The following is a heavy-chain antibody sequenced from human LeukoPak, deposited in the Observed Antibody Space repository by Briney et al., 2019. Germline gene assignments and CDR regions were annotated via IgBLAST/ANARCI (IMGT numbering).Heavy chain of an antibody. CDR1: GGSFSGYY. CDR3: AGHIVVVPAAIGYYYYGMDV. J-gene: IGHJ6*04. CDR2: INHSGCT. Sequence: SETLSLTCAVYGGSFSGYYWSWIRQPPGKGLEWIGEINHSGCTNYNPSLKSRVTISVDTSKNQFSLKLSSVTAADTAVYYCAGHIVVVPAAIGYYYYGMDVWGKGTTVTVSS. V-gene: IGHV4-34*01. D-gene: IGHD2-2*01.